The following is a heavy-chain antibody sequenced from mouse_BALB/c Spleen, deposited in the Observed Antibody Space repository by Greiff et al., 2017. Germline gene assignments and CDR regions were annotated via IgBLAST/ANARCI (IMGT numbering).Heavy chain of an antibody. V-gene: IGHV1-7*01. CDR1: GYTFTSYW. CDR3: ARGGNYGSTPFAY. Sequence: VQLQESGAELAKPGASVKMSCKASGYTFTSYWMHWVKQRPGQGLEWIGYINPSTGYTEYNQKFKDKATLTADKSSSTAYMQLSSLTSEDSAVYYCARGGNYGSTPFAYWGQGTLVTVSA. D-gene: IGHD1-1*01. CDR2: INPSTGYT. J-gene: IGHJ3*01.